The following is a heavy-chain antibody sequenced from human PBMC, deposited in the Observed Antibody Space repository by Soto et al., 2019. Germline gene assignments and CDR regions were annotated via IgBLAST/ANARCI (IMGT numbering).Heavy chain of an antibody. J-gene: IGHJ4*02. V-gene: IGHV4-31*03. CDR3: ARAIRGVVVAAELDY. CDR2: IYYSGST. CDR1: GGSISSGGYY. Sequence: QVQLQESGPGLVKPSQTLSLTCTVSGGSISSGGYYWSWIRQHPGKGLEWIGYIYYSGSTYYNPSLKSRVTISVDTSKNQCSRKLSSVTAADTAVYYCARAIRGVVVAAELDYWGQGTLVTVSS. D-gene: IGHD2-15*01.